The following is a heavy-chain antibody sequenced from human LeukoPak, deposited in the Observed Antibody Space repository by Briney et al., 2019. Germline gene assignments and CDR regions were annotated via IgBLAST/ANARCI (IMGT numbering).Heavy chain of an antibody. V-gene: IGHV1-46*01. D-gene: IGHD3-10*01. J-gene: IGHJ5*02. CDR1: GYTFTSYY. CDR2: INPSGGST. Sequence: ASVKVSCKASGYTFTSYYMHWVRQAPGQGLEWMGIINPSGGSTSYAQKFQGRVTMTRDTSTSTAYMELRSLRSDDTAVHYCAREQPITMVRGVIIEANWFDPWGQGTLVTVSS. CDR3: AREQPITMVRGVIIEANWFDP.